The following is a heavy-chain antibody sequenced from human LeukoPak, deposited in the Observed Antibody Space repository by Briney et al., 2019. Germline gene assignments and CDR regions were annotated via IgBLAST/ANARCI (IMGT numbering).Heavy chain of an antibody. CDR3: ARDRGRYYGSGSYRPGGMDV. V-gene: IGHV3-33*01. CDR1: GFTFSSYG. D-gene: IGHD3-10*01. CDR2: IWYDGSNK. J-gene: IGHJ6*02. Sequence: GGSLRLSCAASGFTFSSYGMHWVRQAPGKGLEWVAVIWYDGSNKYYADSVKGRFTISRDNSKNTLYLQMNSLRAEDTAVYYCARDRGRYYGSGSYRPGGMDVWGQGTTVTVSS.